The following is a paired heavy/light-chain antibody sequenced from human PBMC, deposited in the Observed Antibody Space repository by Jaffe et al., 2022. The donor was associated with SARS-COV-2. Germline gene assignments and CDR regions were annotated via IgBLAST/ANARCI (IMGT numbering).Light chain of an antibody. CDR1: SSNIGAGYD. CDR2: HNN. CDR3: QSYDTGLSGYV. J-gene: IGLJ1*01. V-gene: IGLV1-40*01. Sequence: QSVLTQPPSVSGAPGQRVTISCTGSSSNIGAGYDVHWYRQIPGTAPKLLISHNNIRPSGVPDRFYGSKSDTSASLAITGLQAEDEADYFCQSYDTGLSGYVFGTGTKVTVL.
Heavy chain of an antibody. CDR3: AKAASGPMIIAPDSFDV. Sequence: EVQLVESGGALVQPGGSLRLSCAVSGLMFSSYAIIWVRQAPGKGLEWVSGISGTGSDTDFADSVKGRFSISRDKSKTTVFLQMNSLRAEDTAVYYCAKAASGPMIIAPDSFDVWGQGTMVTVSS. D-gene: IGHD3-22*01. CDR1: GLMFSSYA. V-gene: IGHV3-23*04. J-gene: IGHJ3*01. CDR2: ISGTGSDT.